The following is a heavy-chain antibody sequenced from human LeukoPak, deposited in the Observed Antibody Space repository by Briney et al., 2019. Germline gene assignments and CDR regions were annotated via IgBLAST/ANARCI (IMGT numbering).Heavy chain of an antibody. V-gene: IGHV3-15*01. CDR3: TTVTYYFGSGIDY. CDR1: GFTFSNTW. J-gene: IGHJ4*02. D-gene: IGHD3-10*01. CDR2: IQTKTEGGTT. Sequence: GGSLRLSCAASGFTFSNTWMSWVRQAPGKGLEWVGRIQTKTEGGTTDYAAPVKGRFTLSRDDSKNTLYLQMNSLKTEDTAVYYCTTVTYYFGSGIDYWGQGTLVTVSS.